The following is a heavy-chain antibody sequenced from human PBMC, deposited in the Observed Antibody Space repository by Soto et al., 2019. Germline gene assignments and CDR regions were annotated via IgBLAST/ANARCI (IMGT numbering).Heavy chain of an antibody. CDR1: GYTFTTYY. CDR2: INPSGGST. V-gene: IGHV1-46*01. J-gene: IGHJ4*02. CDR3: AREGDGYNLGPSVDFDY. Sequence: QVQLVQSGAEVKKPGASVKVSCKASGYTFTTYYTHWVRQAPGQGLEWMGVINPSGGSTSYAQKFQGRVTVTRDTSTSTLYMELSSLRSEDTAVYYCAREGDGYNLGPSVDFDYWGQGTLVTVSS. D-gene: IGHD5-12*01.